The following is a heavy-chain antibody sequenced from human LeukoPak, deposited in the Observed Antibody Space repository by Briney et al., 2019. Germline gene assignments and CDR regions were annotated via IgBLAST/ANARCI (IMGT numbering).Heavy chain of an antibody. CDR3: ARGGESSSWYFTPYFDY. CDR1: GFTASSNY. V-gene: IGHV3-53*01. J-gene: IGHJ4*02. Sequence: PGGSLRLSCAASGFTASSNYMSWVRQAPGKGLEAVSVIYSGGSTYHAHPVKGRFTISRDNSKNTMYLQMNSLRAEDTAVYYCARGGESSSWYFTPYFDYWGQGTLVTVSS. D-gene: IGHD6-13*01. CDR2: IYSGGST.